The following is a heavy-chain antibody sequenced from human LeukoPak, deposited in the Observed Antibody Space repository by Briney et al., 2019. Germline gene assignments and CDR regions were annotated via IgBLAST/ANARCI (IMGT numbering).Heavy chain of an antibody. CDR1: GYTFTSYG. CDR2: ISAYNGNT. D-gene: IGHD3-10*01. CDR3: ARGGDTMVRGVIEDWFDP. J-gene: IGHJ5*02. Sequence: ASVKVSCKASGYTFTSYGISWVRQAPGQGLGWMGWISAYNGNTNYAQKLQGRVTMTTDTSTSTAYMELRSLRSEDTAVYYCARGGDTMVRGVIEDWFDPWGQGTLVTVSS. V-gene: IGHV1-18*01.